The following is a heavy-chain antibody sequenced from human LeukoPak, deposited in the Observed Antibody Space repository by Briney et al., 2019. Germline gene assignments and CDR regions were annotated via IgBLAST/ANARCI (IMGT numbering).Heavy chain of an antibody. CDR2: INPNSGGT. J-gene: IGHJ6*03. D-gene: IGHD5-24*01. CDR1: GYTFTGYY. V-gene: IGHV1-2*02. CDR3: ARWLQYSYYYYMDV. Sequence: ASVKVSCKASGYTFTGYYMHWMRQAPGQGLEWMGWINPNSGGTNYAQKFQGRVTMTRDTSISTAYMELSKLRSDDTAVYCCARWLQYSYYYYMDVWGKGTAVTVSS.